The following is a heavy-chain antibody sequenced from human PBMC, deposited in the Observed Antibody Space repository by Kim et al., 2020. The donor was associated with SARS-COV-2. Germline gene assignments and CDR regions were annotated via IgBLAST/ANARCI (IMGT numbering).Heavy chain of an antibody. Sequence: GSLRLSCAASGFRFSNYNMTWVRQAPGKGLEWVSSVTHNGGSTYYADSVKGRFSISRDNSKNTLSLQMNSLRVEDTAVYFCAKRAYCGADSCSGFDCWGQGTLVTVSS. D-gene: IGHD2-21*01. CDR3: AKRAYCGADSCSGFDC. CDR2: VTHNGGST. V-gene: IGHV3-23*01. CDR1: GFRFSNYN. J-gene: IGHJ4*02.